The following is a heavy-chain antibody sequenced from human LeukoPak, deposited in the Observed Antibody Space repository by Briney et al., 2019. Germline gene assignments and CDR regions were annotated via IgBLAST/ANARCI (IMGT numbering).Heavy chain of an antibody. CDR3: ARGYSGSPHWFDP. Sequence: SETLSLTCTVSGGSISSYYRSWIRQPPGKGLEWIGYIYYSGSTNYNPSLKSRVTISVDTSKNQFSLKLSSVTAADTAVYYCARGYSGSPHWFDPWGQGTLVTVSS. CDR1: GGSISSYY. V-gene: IGHV4-59*01. CDR2: IYYSGST. J-gene: IGHJ5*02. D-gene: IGHD1-26*01.